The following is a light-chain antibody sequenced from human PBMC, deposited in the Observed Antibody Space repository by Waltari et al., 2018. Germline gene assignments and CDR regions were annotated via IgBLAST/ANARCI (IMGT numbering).Light chain of an antibody. CDR1: QSVSTY. Sequence: EIVLTPSPATLSLSPGERATLSCRASQSVSTYLAWYQQKPGQAPRLLIYDASNRATGIPARFSGSRSGTDFSLTISSLEPEDFAVYYCQHRGNWPLAFGGGTKVEIK. CDR3: QHRGNWPLA. CDR2: DAS. V-gene: IGKV3-11*01. J-gene: IGKJ4*01.